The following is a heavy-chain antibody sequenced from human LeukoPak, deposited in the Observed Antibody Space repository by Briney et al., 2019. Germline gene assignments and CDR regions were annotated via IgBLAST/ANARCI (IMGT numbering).Heavy chain of an antibody. D-gene: IGHD4-23*01. CDR2: ISTYNGHT. V-gene: IGHV1-18*04. CDR3: ARDHAAGWELPLNWFDP. CDR1: GYTFTSYY. J-gene: IGHJ5*02. Sequence: GASVKVSCKASGYTFTSYYMHWVRQAPGQGLEWMGWISTYNGHTNYAQKLQGRVTMTTDTSTSTAYMELRSLRSDDTAVYYCARDHAAGWELPLNWFDPWGQGTLVTVSS.